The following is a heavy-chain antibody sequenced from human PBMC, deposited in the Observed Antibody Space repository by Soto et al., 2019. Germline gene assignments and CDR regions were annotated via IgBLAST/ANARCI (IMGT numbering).Heavy chain of an antibody. CDR2: MNPNSGNT. J-gene: IGHJ5*02. D-gene: IGHD2-2*01. V-gene: IGHV1-8*01. CDR1: GYTFTSYD. CDR3: ARGDCSSTSCYGGGWFDP. Sequence: ASVKVSCKASGYTFTSYDINWVRQATGQGLEWMGWMNPNSGNTGYAQKFQGRVTMTRNTSISTAYMELSSLRSEDTAVYYCARGDCSSTSCYGGGWFDPWGQGTLVTV.